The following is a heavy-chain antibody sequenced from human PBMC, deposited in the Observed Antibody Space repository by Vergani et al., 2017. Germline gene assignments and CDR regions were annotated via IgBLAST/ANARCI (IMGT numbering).Heavy chain of an antibody. D-gene: IGHD4-17*01. CDR1: GYSISSGYY. CDR2: IYHSGST. J-gene: IGHJ4*02. V-gene: IGHV4-38-2*01. CDR3: ASDRVTTLIRY. Sequence: QVQLQESGPGLVKPSETLSLTCAVSGYSISSGYYWGWIRQPPGKGLEWIGSIYHSGSTYYNPSLKSRVTISVDTSKNQFSLKLSPVTAADTAVYYCASDRVTTLIRYWGQGTLVTVSS.